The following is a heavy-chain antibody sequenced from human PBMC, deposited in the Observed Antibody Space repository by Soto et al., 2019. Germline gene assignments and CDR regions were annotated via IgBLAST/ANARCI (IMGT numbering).Heavy chain of an antibody. Sequence: QVQLVESGGGVVQPGRSLRLSCAASGFTFSSFGMHWVRQAPGKGLEWVAVISYDGSNKYYSDSVKGRFTISRDNSKNTLFLQMNSLRAEDTAVYYCARDNCISTSCYSYYDSGMDVWGQGTTVTVSS. CDR3: ARDNCISTSCYSYYDSGMDV. J-gene: IGHJ6*02. CDR1: GFTFSSFG. CDR2: ISYDGSNK. D-gene: IGHD2-2*01. V-gene: IGHV3-30*03.